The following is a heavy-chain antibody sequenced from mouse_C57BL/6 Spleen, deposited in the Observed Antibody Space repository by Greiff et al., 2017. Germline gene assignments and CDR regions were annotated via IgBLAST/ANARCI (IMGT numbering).Heavy chain of an antibody. Sequence: EVKLMESGGGLVQPGGSMKLSCVASGFTFSNYWMNWVRQSPEKGLEWVAQIRLKSGNYATHYAESVKGRFTISRDDSKSSVYLQMNNLRAEDTGIYYCTAGGNSFAYWGQGTLVTVSA. V-gene: IGHV6-3*01. CDR1: GFTFSNYW. J-gene: IGHJ3*01. D-gene: IGHD2-1*01. CDR3: TAGGNSFAY. CDR2: IRLKSGNYAT.